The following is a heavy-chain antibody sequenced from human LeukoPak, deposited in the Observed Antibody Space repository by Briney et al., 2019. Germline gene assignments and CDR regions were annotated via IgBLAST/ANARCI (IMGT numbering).Heavy chain of an antibody. CDR3: ATDHSMANTAWWFDP. Sequence: GASVKVSCKASGYTFTSYYMHWVRQAPGQGLEWMGIINPSGGSTGYAQKFQGRITMSRDTSTSTVYMELSSLRSEDTAFYYCATDHSMANTAWWFDPWGQGTLVTVSS. D-gene: IGHD5-24*01. CDR1: GYTFTSYY. J-gene: IGHJ5*02. V-gene: IGHV1-46*01. CDR2: INPSGGST.